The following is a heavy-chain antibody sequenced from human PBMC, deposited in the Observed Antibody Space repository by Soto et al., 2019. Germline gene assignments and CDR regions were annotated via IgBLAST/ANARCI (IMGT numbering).Heavy chain of an antibody. D-gene: IGHD3-10*01. J-gene: IGHJ3*02. CDR2: ISGSGGST. Sequence: GGSLRLSCAASGFTFSSYAMSWVRQAPGKGLEWVSAISGSGGSTYYADSVKGRFTISRDNSKNTLYLQMNSLRAEDTAVYYCAILYTMVRGEGPASDAFDIWGQGTMVTVSS. CDR3: AILYTMVRGEGPASDAFDI. V-gene: IGHV3-23*01. CDR1: GFTFSSYA.